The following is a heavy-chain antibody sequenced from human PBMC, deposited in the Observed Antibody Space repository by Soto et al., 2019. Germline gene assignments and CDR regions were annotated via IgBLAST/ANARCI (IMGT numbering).Heavy chain of an antibody. CDR3: AGSGLQAPDYFDY. CDR1: GFTFSSYG. D-gene: IGHD4-4*01. CDR2: IWYDGSNK. V-gene: IGHV3-33*01. J-gene: IGHJ4*02. Sequence: TGGSLRLSCAASGFTFSSYGMRWVRQAPGKGLEWVAVIWYDGSNKYYADSVKGRFTISRDNSKNTLYLQMNSLRAEDTAVYYCAGSGLQAPDYFDYWGQGTLVTVSS.